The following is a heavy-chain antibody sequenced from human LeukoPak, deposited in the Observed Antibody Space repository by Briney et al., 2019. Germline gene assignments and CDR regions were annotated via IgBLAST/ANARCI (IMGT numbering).Heavy chain of an antibody. CDR1: GLTFSSYW. D-gene: IGHD6-19*01. CDR2: IKQDGSEK. CDR3: ARDRRYSSGWYFDY. Sequence: GGSLRLSCAASGLTFSSYWMSWVRQAPGKGLEWVANIKQDGSEKYYVDSVKGRFTISRDNAKNSLYLQMNSLRTEDTAVYYCARDRRYSSGWYFDYWGQGTLVTVSS. V-gene: IGHV3-7*01. J-gene: IGHJ4*02.